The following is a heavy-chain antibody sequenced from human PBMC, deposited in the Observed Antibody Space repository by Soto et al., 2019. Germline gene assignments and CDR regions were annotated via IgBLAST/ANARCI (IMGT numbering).Heavy chain of an antibody. Sequence: ASVKVSCKASGYTFTSYGISWVRQAPGQGLEWMGWISPYIGNANYAQKLQGRVTITTDTSTSTAYMELSSLRSEDTAVYYCARDNKAVADDAFDIWGQGTMVTVSS. J-gene: IGHJ3*02. V-gene: IGHV1-18*01. CDR2: ISPYIGNA. CDR1: GYTFTSYG. CDR3: ARDNKAVADDAFDI. D-gene: IGHD6-19*01.